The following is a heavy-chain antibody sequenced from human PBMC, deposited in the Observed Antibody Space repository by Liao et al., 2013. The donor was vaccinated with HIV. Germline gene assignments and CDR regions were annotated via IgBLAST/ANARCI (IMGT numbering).Heavy chain of an antibody. CDR2: IYTSGST. V-gene: IGHV4-61*02. CDR3: ARATSRGSNWFDP. D-gene: IGHD2/OR15-2a*01. Sequence: QVQLQESGPGLVKPSQTLSLTCTVSGGSISSGSYYWSWIRQPAGKGLEWIGRIYTSGSTNYNPSLKSRVTISVDTSKNQFSLKLSSVTAADTAVYYCARATSRGSNWFDPWGQGTLVTVSS. CDR1: GGSISSGSYY. J-gene: IGHJ5*02.